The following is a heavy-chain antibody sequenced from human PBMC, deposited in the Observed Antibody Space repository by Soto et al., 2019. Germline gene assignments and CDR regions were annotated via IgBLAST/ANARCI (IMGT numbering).Heavy chain of an antibody. J-gene: IGHJ4*02. V-gene: IGHV3-30-3*01. CDR2: MSFDGNSK. D-gene: IGHD2-21*01. CDR3: ARGRSVIDHDDFEY. Sequence: QVQLVESGGGVFKLGGPLGLSCEALGSTSGSYSMTWFPKAPGKGLEWVAAMSFDGNSKYFADSVKGRFTISRDNSKNTLSLQMNSLGADDSAVYYCARGRSVIDHDDFEYWGQGTLVTVSS. CDR1: GSTSGSYS.